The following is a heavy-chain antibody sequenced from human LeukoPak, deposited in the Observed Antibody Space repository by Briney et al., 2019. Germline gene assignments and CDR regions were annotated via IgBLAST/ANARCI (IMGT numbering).Heavy chain of an antibody. CDR2: ISYDGSKT. D-gene: IGHD6-13*01. CDR1: GFTFSSNA. CDR3: AGYSSSWSSFDY. V-gene: IGHV3-30-3*01. J-gene: IGHJ4*02. Sequence: GGSLRLSCSASGFTFSSNAMHWVRQAPGKGLEWGAVISYDGSKTYYADSVKDRFTISRDNSKNTLYLQMNSLRAEDTAVYYCAGYSSSWSSFDYWGQGTLVTVSS.